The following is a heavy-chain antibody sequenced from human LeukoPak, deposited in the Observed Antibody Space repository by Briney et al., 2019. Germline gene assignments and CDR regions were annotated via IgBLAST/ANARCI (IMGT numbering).Heavy chain of an antibody. J-gene: IGHJ4*02. CDR1: GFTLSNYD. D-gene: IGHD5-24*01. CDR2: ISSSGSTK. V-gene: IGHV3-48*02. CDR3: AREGDDFSLGPNYFDY. Sequence: RSGGSLRLSCAASGFTLSNYDMIWVRQAPGKGREWVSYISSSGSTKYYADAVKGRFTVSRDNAKNSLYLQMNTLRDEDTALYYCAREGDDFSLGPNYFDYWGQGTLVTVSS.